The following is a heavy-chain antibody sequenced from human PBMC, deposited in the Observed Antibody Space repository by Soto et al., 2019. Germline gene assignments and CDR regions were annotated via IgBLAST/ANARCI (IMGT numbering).Heavy chain of an antibody. D-gene: IGHD5-18*01. Sequence: KSSETLSLTCTVSGGSISSSSYYWGRIRQPPGKGLEWIGSIYYSGSTYYNPSLKSRVTISVDTSKNQFSLKLSSVTAADTAGYYCARLHLDGYSYGYFDYWGQGTLVTVSS. CDR3: ARLHLDGYSYGYFDY. J-gene: IGHJ4*02. CDR1: GGSISSSSYY. V-gene: IGHV4-39*01. CDR2: IYYSGST.